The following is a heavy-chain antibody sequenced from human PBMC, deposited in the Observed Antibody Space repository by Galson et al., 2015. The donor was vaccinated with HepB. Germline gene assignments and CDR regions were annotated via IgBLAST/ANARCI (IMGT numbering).Heavy chain of an antibody. CDR1: GFTFSSYW. J-gene: IGHJ5*02. Sequence: SLRLSCAASGFTFSSYWMHWVRQAPGKGLVWVSRINSDGSSTSYADSVKGRFTISRDNAKNTLYLQMNSLRAEDTAVYYCSAAAARYNWFDPWGQGTLVTVSS. V-gene: IGHV3-74*01. CDR3: SAAAARYNWFDP. CDR2: INSDGSST. D-gene: IGHD6-13*01.